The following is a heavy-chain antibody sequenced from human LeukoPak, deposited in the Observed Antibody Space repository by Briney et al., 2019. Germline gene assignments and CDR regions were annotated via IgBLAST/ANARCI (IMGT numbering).Heavy chain of an antibody. CDR3: VRDLGGDSYGYVHYGMDV. Sequence: GGSLTLSCAASGFTFSDYYMNWIRQAPGKGLEWVSYISSSSYTNYADSVKGRFTISRNNAKNSLYLQMNSLRAEDTAVYYCVRDLGGDSYGYVHYGMDVWGKGTTVTVSS. V-gene: IGHV3-11*06. CDR2: ISSSSYT. J-gene: IGHJ6*04. D-gene: IGHD5-18*01. CDR1: GFTFSDYY.